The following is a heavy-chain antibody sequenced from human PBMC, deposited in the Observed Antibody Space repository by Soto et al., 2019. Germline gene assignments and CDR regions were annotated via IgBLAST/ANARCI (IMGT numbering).Heavy chain of an antibody. Sequence: GGPLRLSCAASGFTFSSYWMSWVRQAPGKGLEWVANIKQDGSEKYYVDSVKGRFTISRDNAKNSLYLQMNSLRAEDTAVYYCARIGSYYDSSGYYSDAFDIWGQGTMVTVSS. J-gene: IGHJ3*02. V-gene: IGHV3-7*01. CDR3: ARIGSYYDSSGYYSDAFDI. CDR2: IKQDGSEK. CDR1: GFTFSSYW. D-gene: IGHD3-22*01.